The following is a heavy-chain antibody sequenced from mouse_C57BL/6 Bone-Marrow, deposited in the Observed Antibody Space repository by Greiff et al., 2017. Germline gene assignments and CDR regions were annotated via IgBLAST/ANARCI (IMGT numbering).Heavy chain of an antibody. J-gene: IGHJ2*01. CDR3: TRGRDFDY. V-gene: IGHV1-81*01. Sequence: QVQLQQSGAELVRPGASVKLSCKASGYTFTSYGISWVKQRPGQGLEWIGEIYPRNGNTYYNEKFKGKATLTADKSSSTAYMELRSLTSEDSAAYFCTRGRDFDYWGQGTTLTVSS. CDR1: GYTFTSYG. CDR2: IYPRNGNT.